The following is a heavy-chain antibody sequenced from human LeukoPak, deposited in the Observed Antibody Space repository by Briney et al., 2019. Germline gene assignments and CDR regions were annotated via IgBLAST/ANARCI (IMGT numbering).Heavy chain of an antibody. Sequence: SETLSLTCTVSGGSISSYYWGWIRQPAGKGLEWIGRIYTSGSTNYNPSLKSRVTMSVDTSKNQFSLKLSSVTAADTAVYYCATRESNWNDDAFDIWGQGTMVTVSS. CDR1: GGSISSYY. V-gene: IGHV4-4*07. D-gene: IGHD1-1*01. CDR3: ATRESNWNDDAFDI. J-gene: IGHJ3*02. CDR2: IYTSGST.